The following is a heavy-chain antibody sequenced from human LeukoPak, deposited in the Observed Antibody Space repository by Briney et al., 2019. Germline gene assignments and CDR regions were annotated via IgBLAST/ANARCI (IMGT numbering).Heavy chain of an antibody. J-gene: IGHJ4*02. CDR2: ISYDGSNK. D-gene: IGHD3-16*01. Sequence: GRSLRLSCAASGFTFSSYGMHWVRQAPGKGLEWVAVISYDGSNKYYADSVKGRFTISRDNSRNMLYLQMNSLRVEDTAVYYCARWPTMGGRWGQGTLVTVSS. CDR3: ARWPTMGGR. V-gene: IGHV3-30*03. CDR1: GFTFSSYG.